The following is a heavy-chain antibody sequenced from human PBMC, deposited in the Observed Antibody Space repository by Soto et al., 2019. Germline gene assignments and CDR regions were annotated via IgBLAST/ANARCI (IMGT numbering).Heavy chain of an antibody. CDR3: ARRIIETTFDY. J-gene: IGHJ4*02. CDR1: GGSITSSGYY. V-gene: IGHV4-39*01. D-gene: IGHD4-4*01. Sequence: PSETLSLTCTVSGGSITSSGYYWAWIRQPPGEGLEWIGSISYSGNTFYNPSLKSRVAISRDTSKNQFSLKLISVTAADTAVYYCARRIIETTFDYWGPGTLVTVSS. CDR2: ISYSGNT.